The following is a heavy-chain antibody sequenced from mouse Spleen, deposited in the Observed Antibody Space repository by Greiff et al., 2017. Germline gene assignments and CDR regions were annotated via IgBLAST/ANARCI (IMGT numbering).Heavy chain of an antibody. CDR3: AREGAFTTVVATDAMDY. CDR1: GYSITSGYY. J-gene: IGHJ4*01. D-gene: IGHD1-1*01. V-gene: IGHV3-6*01. Sequence: EVKLQESGPGLVKPSQSLSLTCSVTGYSITSGYYWKWIRQFPGNKLEWMGYISYDGSNNYNPSLKNRISITRDTSKNQFFLKLNSVTTEDTATYYCAREGAFTTVVATDAMDYWGQGTSVTVSS. CDR2: ISYDGSN.